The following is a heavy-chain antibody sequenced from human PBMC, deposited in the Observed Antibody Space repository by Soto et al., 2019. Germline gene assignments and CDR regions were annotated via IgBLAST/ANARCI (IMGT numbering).Heavy chain of an antibody. D-gene: IGHD3-3*01. CDR1: GFTFSSCA. J-gene: IGHJ4*02. CDR2: ISYDGSNK. V-gene: IGHV3-30-3*01. Sequence: QVQLVESGGGVVQPGRSLRLSCAASGFTFSSCAMYWVRQAPGEGLEWVALISYDGSNKYYADSVKGRFTISRDNSKNTLYLQMNSLRAEDTAVYYCARDKRDLRFLEWSYYFDYWGQGTLVTVSS. CDR3: ARDKRDLRFLEWSYYFDY.